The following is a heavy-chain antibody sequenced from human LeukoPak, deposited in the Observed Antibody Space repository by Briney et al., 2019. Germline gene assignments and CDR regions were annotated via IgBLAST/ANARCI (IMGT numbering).Heavy chain of an antibody. D-gene: IGHD6-13*01. J-gene: IGHJ4*02. CDR2: ISAYNGNR. CDR3: ARGGPGWDSSSWYNY. V-gene: IGHV1-18*01. Sequence: ASVKVSCKTSGYTFTSYGIIWVRQAPGQGLEGMGWISAYNGNRNYAQKLQGRVTMTTDTSTSTAYMELRSLRSDDTAVYYCARGGPGWDSSSWYNYWGQGTLVTVSS. CDR1: GYTFTSYG.